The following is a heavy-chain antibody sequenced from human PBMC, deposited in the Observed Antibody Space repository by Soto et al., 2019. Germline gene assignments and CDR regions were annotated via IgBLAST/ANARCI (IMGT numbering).Heavy chain of an antibody. CDR3: ARVPSGYCSGGSCYFWWFDP. CDR1: GGSISSGGYY. CDR2: IYYSGST. D-gene: IGHD2-15*01. V-gene: IGHV4-31*03. J-gene: IGHJ5*02. Sequence: SETLSLTCTVSGGSISSGGYYWSWIRQHPGKGLEWIGYIYYSGSTYYNPSLKSRVTISVDTSKNQFSLKLSSVTAADTAVYYCARVPSGYCSGGSCYFWWFDPWGQGTLVTVSS.